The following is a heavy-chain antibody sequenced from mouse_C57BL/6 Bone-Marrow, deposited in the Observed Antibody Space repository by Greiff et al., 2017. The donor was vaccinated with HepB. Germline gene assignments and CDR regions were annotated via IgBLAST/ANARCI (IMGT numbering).Heavy chain of an antibody. CDR3: ARRRITTVVDY. D-gene: IGHD1-1*01. J-gene: IGHJ2*01. CDR1: GYTFTSYW. Sequence: QVQLQQSGAELVKPGASVKLSCKASGYTFTSYWMQWVKQRPGQGLEWIGEIDPSDSYTNYNQKFKGKATLTVDTSSSTAYMQLSSLTSEDSAVYYCARRRITTVVDYWGQGTTLTVSS. V-gene: IGHV1-50*01. CDR2: IDPSDSYT.